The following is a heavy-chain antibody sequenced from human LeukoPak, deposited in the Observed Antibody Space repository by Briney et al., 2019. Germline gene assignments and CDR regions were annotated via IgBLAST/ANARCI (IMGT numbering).Heavy chain of an antibody. CDR1: GYTFTGYY. D-gene: IGHD3-10*01. CDR3: ASSGRRAPYNWFDP. CDR2: INPNSGGT. J-gene: IGHJ5*02. V-gene: IGHV1-2*02. Sequence: ASVKVSCKASGYTFTGYYMHWVRQAPGQGLEWMGWINPNSGGTNYSQRFQGRVTMTRDTSISPAYMELSRLRSDDTAVYYCASSGRRAPYNWFDPWGQGTLVTVSS.